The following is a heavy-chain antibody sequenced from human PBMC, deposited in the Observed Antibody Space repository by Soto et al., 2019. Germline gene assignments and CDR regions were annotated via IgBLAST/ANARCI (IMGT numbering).Heavy chain of an antibody. V-gene: IGHV1-46*01. D-gene: IGHD4-17*01. CDR3: ATDLSDYTGYFDY. CDR2: FNPSDGST. CDR1: GYTFTRYY. Sequence: QVKLVQSGAEVKKPGASVKVSCKTSGYTFTRYYIHWVRQAPGQGLEWMGLFNPSDGSTTYAQKSQGRVTMTSDTSTRTVYMELSSLRSEDTAVYYCATDLSDYTGYFDYWGQGTLVTVSS. J-gene: IGHJ4*02.